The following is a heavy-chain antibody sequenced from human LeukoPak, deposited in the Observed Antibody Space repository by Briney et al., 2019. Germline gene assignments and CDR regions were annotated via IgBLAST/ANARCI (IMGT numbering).Heavy chain of an antibody. CDR3: AITFRVGEGAFDI. V-gene: IGHV1-18*01. D-gene: IGHD3-10*01. CDR2: ISAYNGNT. CDR1: GYTFTSYG. J-gene: IGHJ3*02. Sequence: ASVTVSCKASGYTFTSYGISWVRQAPGQGLEWMGWISAYNGNTNYAQKLQGRVTITADKSTSTAYMELSSLRSEDTAVYYCAITFRVGEGAFDIWGQGTMVTVSS.